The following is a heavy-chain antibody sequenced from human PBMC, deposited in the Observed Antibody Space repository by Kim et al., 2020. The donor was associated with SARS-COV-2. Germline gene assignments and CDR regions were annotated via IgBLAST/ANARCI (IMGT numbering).Heavy chain of an antibody. V-gene: IGHV3-23*01. CDR3: AKDHEGITIFGPADY. D-gene: IGHD3-3*01. J-gene: IGHJ4*02. Sequence: GGSLRLSCAASGFTFSSYAMSWVRQAPGKGLEWVSAISGSGGSTYYADSVKGRFTISRDNSKNTLYLQMNSLRAEDTAVYYCAKDHEGITIFGPADYWGQGTLVTISS. CDR2: ISGSGGST. CDR1: GFTFSSYA.